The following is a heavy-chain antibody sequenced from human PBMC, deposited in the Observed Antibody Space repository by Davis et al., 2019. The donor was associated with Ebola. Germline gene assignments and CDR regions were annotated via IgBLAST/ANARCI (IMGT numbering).Heavy chain of an antibody. Sequence: ASVKVSCKASGYTFTSYGISWVRQAPGQGLEWMGWISAYNGSTNYAQKLQGRVTMTTDTSTSTAYMELRSLRSDDTAVYYCARVRLWGGKAAAGREWFDPWGQGTLVTVSS. CDR1: GYTFTSYG. J-gene: IGHJ5*02. D-gene: IGHD6-13*01. CDR3: ARVRLWGGKAAAGREWFDP. CDR2: ISAYNGST. V-gene: IGHV1-18*01.